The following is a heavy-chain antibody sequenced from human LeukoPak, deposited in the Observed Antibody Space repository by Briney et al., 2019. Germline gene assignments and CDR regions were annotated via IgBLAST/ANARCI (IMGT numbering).Heavy chain of an antibody. J-gene: IGHJ5*02. V-gene: IGHV3-66*01. CDR3: ARKEAGGGFDP. D-gene: IGHD3-10*01. CDR2: IYSGGST. Sequence: PGGSLRLSCAASGFTVSSNHMSWVRQAPGKGLEWVSVIYSGGSTYYADSVKGRFTISRDNSKNTLYLQMNSLRAEDTAVYYCARKEAGGGFDPWGQGTLVTVSS. CDR1: GFTVSSNH.